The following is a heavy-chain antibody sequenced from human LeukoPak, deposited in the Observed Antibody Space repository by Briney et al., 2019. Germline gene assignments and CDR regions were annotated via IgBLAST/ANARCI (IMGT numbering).Heavy chain of an antibody. V-gene: IGHV4-59*11. J-gene: IGHJ4*02. CDR1: GGSISSHY. CDR2: IYYSGST. Sequence: SETLSLTCTVSGGSISSHYWSWIRQPPGKGLEWIGYIYYSGSTNYNPSLKSRVTISVDTSKNQFSLKLSSVTAADTAVYYCARHYDSSGCIDYWGQGTLVTVSS. D-gene: IGHD3-22*01. CDR3: ARHYDSSGCIDY.